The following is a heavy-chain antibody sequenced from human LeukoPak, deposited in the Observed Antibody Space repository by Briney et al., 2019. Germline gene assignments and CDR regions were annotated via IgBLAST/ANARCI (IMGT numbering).Heavy chain of an antibody. CDR2: IYHSGST. Sequence: SETLSLTCTVSGYSVSSGYYWGWIRQPPGKGLEWIGSIYHSGSTYYNPSLKSRVTISVDTSKNQFSLKLSSVTAADTAVYYCARVVFGETQYYFDYWGQGTLVTVSS. J-gene: IGHJ4*02. CDR3: ARVVFGETQYYFDY. D-gene: IGHD3-3*01. V-gene: IGHV4-38-2*02. CDR1: GYSVSSGYY.